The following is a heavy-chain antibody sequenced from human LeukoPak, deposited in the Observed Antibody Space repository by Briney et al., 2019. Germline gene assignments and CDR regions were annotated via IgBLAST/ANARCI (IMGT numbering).Heavy chain of an antibody. CDR2: IYYSGST. V-gene: IGHV4-30-4*08. D-gene: IGHD3-22*01. Sequence: SQTLSLTCTVSGGSISSGGYYWSWIRQHPGKGLEWIGYIYYSGSTYYNPSLKSRVTISVDTSKNQFSLKLSSVTAADTAVYYCASSPPLGYPTGGAFDIWGQGTMVTVSS. CDR3: ASSPPLGYPTGGAFDI. CDR1: GGSISSGGYY. J-gene: IGHJ3*02.